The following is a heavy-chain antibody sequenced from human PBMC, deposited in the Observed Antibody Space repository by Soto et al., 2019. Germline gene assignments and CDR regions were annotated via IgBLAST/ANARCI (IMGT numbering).Heavy chain of an antibody. Sequence: EVQLLESGGGLVQPGGSLRLSCAASGFTFSSYAMSWVRQAPGKGLEWVSAISGSGGSTYYADSVKGRFTISRDNSKNKLYLQMNSLRAEDTAVYYCAKDGEGRRTFDYWGQGTLVTVSS. J-gene: IGHJ4*02. V-gene: IGHV3-23*01. CDR2: ISGSGGST. D-gene: IGHD3-10*01. CDR3: AKDGEGRRTFDY. CDR1: GFTFSSYA.